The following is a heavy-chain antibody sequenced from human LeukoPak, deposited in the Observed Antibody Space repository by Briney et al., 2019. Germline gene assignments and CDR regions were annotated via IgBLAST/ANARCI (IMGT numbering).Heavy chain of an antibody. CDR1: GYTFTGYY. D-gene: IGHD3-22*01. J-gene: IGHJ4*02. Sequence: GASVKVSCKASGYTFTGYYMHWVRQAPGQGLEWMGWINPNSGGTNYAQKFQGRVTMTRDTSISTAYMELSRLRSDDTAVYYCARPSSPYDSSGYYPDLKYWGQGTLVTVSS. CDR2: INPNSGGT. CDR3: ARPSSPYDSSGYYPDLKY. V-gene: IGHV1-2*02.